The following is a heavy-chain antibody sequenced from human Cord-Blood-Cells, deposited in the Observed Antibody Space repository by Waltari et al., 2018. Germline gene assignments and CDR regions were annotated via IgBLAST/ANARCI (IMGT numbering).Heavy chain of an antibody. J-gene: IGHJ3*02. D-gene: IGHD2-21*02. CDR3: ASGVTGDAFDI. CDR2: IKQDGSEK. CDR1: GFTFSSYW. Sequence: EVQLVESGGGLVQPGGSLRLSCAASGFTFSSYWMSWVRQAPGKGLEGVANIKQDGSEKYYVDSVKGRFTISRDNAKNSLYLQMNSLRAEDTAVYYCASGVTGDAFDIWGQGTMVTVSS. V-gene: IGHV3-7*01.